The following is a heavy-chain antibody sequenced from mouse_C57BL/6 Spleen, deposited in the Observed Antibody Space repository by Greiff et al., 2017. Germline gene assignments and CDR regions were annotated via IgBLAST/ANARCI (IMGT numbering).Heavy chain of an antibody. V-gene: IGHV1-69*01. CDR1: GYTFTSYW. CDR3: AREGLRRESFAY. CDR2: IDPSDSYT. J-gene: IGHJ3*01. Sequence: VQLQQPGAELVMPGASVKLSCKASGYTFTSYWMHWVKQRPGQGLEWIGEIDPSDSYTNYNQKFKGKSTLTVDKSSSTAYMQLSSLTSEYSAVYYCAREGLRRESFAYWGQGTLVTVSA. D-gene: IGHD2-4*01.